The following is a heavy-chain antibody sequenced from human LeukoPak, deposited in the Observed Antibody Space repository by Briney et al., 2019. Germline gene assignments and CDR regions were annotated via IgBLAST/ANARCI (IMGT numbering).Heavy chain of an antibody. CDR2: INPNSGGT. CDR1: GYTFTGYY. Sequence: ASVTVSCKASGYTFTGYYMHWVRQAPGQGLEWMGWINPNSGGTNYAQKFQGRVTMNRDTSISTAYMELSRLRSDDTAVYYCARVGYSSSSGRRGAIDYWGQGTLVTVSS. V-gene: IGHV1-2*02. J-gene: IGHJ4*02. CDR3: ARVGYSSSSGRRGAIDY. D-gene: IGHD6-6*01.